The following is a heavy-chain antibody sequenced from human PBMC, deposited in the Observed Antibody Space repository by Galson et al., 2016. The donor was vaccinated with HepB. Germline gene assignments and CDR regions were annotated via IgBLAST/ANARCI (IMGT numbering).Heavy chain of an antibody. J-gene: IGHJ4*02. CDR3: SRVRGAWYDY. D-gene: IGHD6-13*01. CDR2: FNPTGDST. Sequence: SVKVSCKASGYTFSSYFVHWVRQAPRQGLEWMGIFNPTGDSTKYAQKFQGRITMTRDTSTSTVYMELSRLRSDDTAVYYCSRVRGAWYDYWGQGTLVTVSS. CDR1: GYTFSSYF. V-gene: IGHV1-46*01.